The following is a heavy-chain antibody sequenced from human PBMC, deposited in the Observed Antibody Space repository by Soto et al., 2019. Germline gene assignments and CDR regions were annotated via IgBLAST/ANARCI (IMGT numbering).Heavy chain of an antibody. J-gene: IGHJ6*03. CDR3: ARLDGYYPYREV. CDR2: IYYSGST. Sequence: QVQLQESGPGLVKPSETLSLTCTVSGGSISSYYWTWIRQPPGKGLEWIGYIYYSGSTNYNPSLKGELPISVATSKTQFSLKLSSVPAADPAVYYWARLDGYYPYREVGGKGTTVTVP. CDR1: GGSISSYY. D-gene: IGHD3-22*01. V-gene: IGHV4-59*08.